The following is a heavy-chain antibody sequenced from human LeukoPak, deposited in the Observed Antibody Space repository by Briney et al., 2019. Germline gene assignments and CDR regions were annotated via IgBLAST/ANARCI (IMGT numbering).Heavy chain of an antibody. V-gene: IGHV4-4*02. CDR2: FYHSGTT. J-gene: IGHJ6*02. CDR3: ARIPLTQGSSDYHYYYYYGVDD. D-gene: IGHD3-22*01. Sequence: SESLSLTCTVSGGSISSDNWWCWVRQPPGKGLEWIGEFYHSGTTNYNPSLRSRVTISIDKSKNQFSLEVSSVTAADTAVYYCARIPLTQGSSDYHYYYYYGVDDWGQGTTVTVSS. CDR1: GGSISSDNW.